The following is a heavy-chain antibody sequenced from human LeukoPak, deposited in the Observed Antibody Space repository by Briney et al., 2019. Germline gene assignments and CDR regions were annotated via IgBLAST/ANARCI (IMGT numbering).Heavy chain of an antibody. D-gene: IGHD1-26*01. CDR1: GYTFTGYF. Sequence: ASVKVSCKTSGYTFTGYFMHWVRQAPGQGLEWMGWINPNSGGTNYPQKFQDRVTVTRDTSISTAYMELSRLRSDDTAIYYCARGGLPVYYYYMDVWGKGTTVTVSS. J-gene: IGHJ6*03. CDR2: INPNSGGT. CDR3: ARGGLPVYYYYMDV. V-gene: IGHV1-2*02.